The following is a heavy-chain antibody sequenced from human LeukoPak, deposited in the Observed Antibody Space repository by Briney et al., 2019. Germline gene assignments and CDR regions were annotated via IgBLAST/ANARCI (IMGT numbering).Heavy chain of an antibody. D-gene: IGHD2-15*01. Sequence: SETLSLTCTVSGGSISDNYWSWIRQPPGKGLEWIGYAYYSGHTNYNSSLKSRVTMSLDTSKSQFSLRLSSVTAADTAVYFCARHPFATPFDYWGPGTLVTVSS. CDR2: AYYSGHT. CDR3: ARHPFATPFDY. V-gene: IGHV4-59*08. CDR1: GGSISDNY. J-gene: IGHJ4*02.